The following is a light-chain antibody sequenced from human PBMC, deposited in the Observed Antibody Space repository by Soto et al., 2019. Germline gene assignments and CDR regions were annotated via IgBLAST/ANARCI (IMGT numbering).Light chain of an antibody. Sequence: QSVLTQPPSASGTAGQRVTISCSGGSSNIGRNSVSWYQQVPGTAPKLIIFNNNERPSGIPGRFSGSKSGASASLAIVGLQSEDEADYFCASWDDNLNGPLLFGGGTKLTVL. CDR2: NNN. V-gene: IGLV1-44*01. J-gene: IGLJ2*01. CDR3: ASWDDNLNGPLL. CDR1: SSNIGRNS.